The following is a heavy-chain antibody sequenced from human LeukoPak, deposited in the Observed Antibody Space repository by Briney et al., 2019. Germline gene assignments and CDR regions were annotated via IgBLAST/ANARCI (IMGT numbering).Heavy chain of an antibody. CDR2: ISPSGTDI. V-gene: IGHV3-11*04. CDR3: ARDPYSGNYGNYYYYYMDV. D-gene: IGHD1-26*01. Sequence: GGSLRLSCAVSGFTFTDTYMTWIRQAPGKGLESLSYISPSGTDISYADSVKGRFTISRDNAKNSLYLQMNSLGPEDTAVYYCARDPYSGNYGNYYYYYMDVWGKGTTVTISS. J-gene: IGHJ6*03. CDR1: GFTFTDTY.